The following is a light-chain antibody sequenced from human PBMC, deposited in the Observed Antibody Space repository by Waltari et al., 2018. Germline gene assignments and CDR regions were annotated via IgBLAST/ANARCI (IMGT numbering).Light chain of an antibody. CDR3: QHRSGP. J-gene: IGKJ3*01. Sequence: EIVLTQSPATLSLAPGERATLSCRPSQSVSDPVDRYQHNPAQAPRLLVYDASNRATGVPARFSGSGSGTHFTLTISSLEPADFAVYYCQHRSGPFGPGTKVDFK. CDR2: DAS. V-gene: IGKV3-11*01. CDR1: QSVSDP.